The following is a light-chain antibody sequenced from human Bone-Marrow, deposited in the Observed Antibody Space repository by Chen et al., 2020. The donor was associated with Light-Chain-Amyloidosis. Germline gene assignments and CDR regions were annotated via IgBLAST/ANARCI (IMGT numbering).Light chain of an antibody. CDR3: QSADSSGTYEVI. Sequence: SYELTQPPSVSVSPGQTARITCSGDDLPTKYAYWYQQKPGQAPVLVIHRDTERPAGISERSSGSSAETTATLTSSGVQAEDEADYHCQSADSSGTYEVIFGGGTNLTVL. CDR2: RDT. CDR1: DLPTKY. J-gene: IGLJ2*01. V-gene: IGLV3-25*03.